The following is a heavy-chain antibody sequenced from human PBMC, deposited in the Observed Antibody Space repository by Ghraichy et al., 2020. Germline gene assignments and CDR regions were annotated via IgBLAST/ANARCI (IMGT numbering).Heavy chain of an antibody. V-gene: IGHV3-9*01. Sequence: SLNISCVASGFSFDDYAMHWVRQAPGKGLEWVAGISWNRGHTGYGDSVKGRFTVSRDGAKNSLYLQMNSLRVEDTAIYYCAKDLREGCSGVNCYSYYYYYYGLDVWGQGTTVTVS. CDR3: AKDLREGCSGVNCYSYYYYYYGLDV. D-gene: IGHD2-15*01. J-gene: IGHJ6*02. CDR2: ISWNRGHT. CDR1: GFSFDDYA.